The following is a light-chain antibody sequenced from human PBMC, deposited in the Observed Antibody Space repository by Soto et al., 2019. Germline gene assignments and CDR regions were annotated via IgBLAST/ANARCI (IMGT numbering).Light chain of an antibody. CDR2: GAS. Sequence: EIAMTQSPATLSVSPGERATLSCRASRSVSSNLAWFQQKPGQAPRLLIYGASTRATGIPVRFSGSGSGTEFTLTISSLQSEDFAVYYCQQYYNWPPYTFGQGTKLEI. J-gene: IGKJ2*01. CDR3: QQYYNWPPYT. CDR1: RSVSSN. V-gene: IGKV3-15*01.